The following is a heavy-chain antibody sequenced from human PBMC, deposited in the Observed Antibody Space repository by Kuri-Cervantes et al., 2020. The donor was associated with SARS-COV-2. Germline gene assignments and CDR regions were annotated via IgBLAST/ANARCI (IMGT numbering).Heavy chain of an antibody. Sequence: ETLSLTCAASGFTFSGHWIHWVRQAPGKGLVWVSRINPDGSYTNNADSVKGRFTLSRDNAKNMLFLQMNSLRAEDTAVYYCVRISSWPITGDYWGQGTLVTSSS. CDR2: INPDGSYT. J-gene: IGHJ4*02. D-gene: IGHD1-20*01. CDR3: VRISSWPITGDY. V-gene: IGHV3-74*01. CDR1: GFTFSGHW.